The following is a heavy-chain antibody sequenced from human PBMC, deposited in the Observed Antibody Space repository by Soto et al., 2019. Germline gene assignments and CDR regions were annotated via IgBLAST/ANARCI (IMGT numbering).Heavy chain of an antibody. CDR1: GGSFSGYD. Sequence: SETLSLPCAVFGGSFSGYDWSWIRQTPGKGLEWIGEINHSGSTNYNPSLKSRVTISVDTSKNQFSLKLSSVTAADTAVYYCARGGIHYDILTGRFTAHGMDVWGQGTTVTVSS. J-gene: IGHJ6*02. D-gene: IGHD3-9*01. CDR3: ARGGIHYDILTGRFTAHGMDV. CDR2: INHSGST. V-gene: IGHV4-34*01.